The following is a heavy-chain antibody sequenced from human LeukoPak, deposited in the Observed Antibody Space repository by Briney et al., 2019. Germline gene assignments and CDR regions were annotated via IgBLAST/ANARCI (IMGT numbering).Heavy chain of an antibody. D-gene: IGHD2-15*01. CDR1: GYTFTNYY. CDR2: FNPSGNST. V-gene: IGHV1-46*01. J-gene: IGHJ4*02. CDR3: ATSAFDY. Sequence: ASVKVSCKASGYTFTNYYMHWVRQAPGQGPEWMGTFNPSGNSTSYAQKFQGRLTLTRDTSTSTVYMDLSSLRSEDTAVYCCATSAFDYWGQGTLVTVPS.